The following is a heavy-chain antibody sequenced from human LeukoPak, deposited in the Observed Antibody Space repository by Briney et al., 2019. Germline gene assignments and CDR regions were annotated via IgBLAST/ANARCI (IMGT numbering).Heavy chain of an antibody. J-gene: IGHJ4*02. CDR3: AKRASPPPEFFFDY. V-gene: IGHV3-23*01. CDR1: GFIFNSYG. CDR2: ISGSGGAT. Sequence: GGSLRLSCAASGFIFNSYGMYWVRQAPGKGLEWVSAISGSGGATFYADSVKGRFTISRDNSKNTPYLQMNSLRDEDTAVYYCAKRASPPPEFFFDYWGQGTLVTVSS.